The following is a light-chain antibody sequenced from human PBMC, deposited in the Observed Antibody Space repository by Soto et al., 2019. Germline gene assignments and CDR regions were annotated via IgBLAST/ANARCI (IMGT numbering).Light chain of an antibody. CDR2: SAS. J-gene: IGKJ1*01. V-gene: IGKV1-39*01. CDR3: QQSYSRPRA. Sequence: DIQMTQSPSSLSASVGDRITITCRASQSISTYVNWYQQKPGKAPDLLIYSASSLESGVPSRFSGSGSGTDFTLTIRSLQPEDFATYFCQQSYSRPRAFGQGTKADIK. CDR1: QSISTY.